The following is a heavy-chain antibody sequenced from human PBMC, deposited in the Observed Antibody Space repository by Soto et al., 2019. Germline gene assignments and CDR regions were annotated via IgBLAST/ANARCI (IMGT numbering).Heavy chain of an antibody. D-gene: IGHD1-26*01. CDR2: ISYSGNT. CDR1: GDSISSSTHY. V-gene: IGHV4-39*01. J-gene: IGHJ4*02. CDR3: ARRTYSGNYFDY. Sequence: QLQLQESGPGLVKPSKTLSLTCTVSGDSISSSTHYWDWIRQPPGKGLEWIGSISYSGNTYYNPPLRSRVAISVDTSKNQFSLKLSSVADTAVYYCARRTYSGNYFDYWGQGTLVTVSS.